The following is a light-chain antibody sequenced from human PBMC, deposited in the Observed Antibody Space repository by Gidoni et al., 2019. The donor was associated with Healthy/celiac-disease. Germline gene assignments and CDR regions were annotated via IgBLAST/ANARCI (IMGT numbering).Light chain of an antibody. J-gene: IGKJ2*01. CDR3: QQSYSTPQT. CDR1: QSISSY. CDR2: AAS. V-gene: IGKV1-39*01. Sequence: DIQMTQSPSSLSASVRDRVTITCRASQSISSYLNWYQQKPGKAPKLLIYAASSLQSGVPSRFNGRGSGTEFTLTISSLQPEDFATYYCQQSYSTPQTFGQGTKLEIK.